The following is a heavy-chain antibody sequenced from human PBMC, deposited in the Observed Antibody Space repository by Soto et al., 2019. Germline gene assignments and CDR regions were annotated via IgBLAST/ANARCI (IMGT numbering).Heavy chain of an antibody. CDR1: GGSFSGYY. D-gene: IGHD3-10*01. V-gene: IGHV4-34*01. CDR3: ARGRDGYGSGSYYKAYYYYYMDV. CDR2: INHSGST. Sequence: PSETLSLTCAVYGGSFSGYYWSWIRQPPGKGLEWIGEINHSGSTNYNPSLKSRVTISVDTSKNQFSLKLSSVTAADTAVYYCARGRDGYGSGSYYKAYYYYYMDVWGKGTTVTVSS. J-gene: IGHJ6*03.